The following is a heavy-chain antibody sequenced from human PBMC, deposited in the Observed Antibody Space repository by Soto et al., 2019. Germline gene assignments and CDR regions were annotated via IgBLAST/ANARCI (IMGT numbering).Heavy chain of an antibody. CDR3: ARGGEYSSSWYAGGFDP. V-gene: IGHV1-69*06. CDR2: IIPIFGTA. Sequence: QVQLVQSGAEVKKPGSSVKVSCKASGGTFSSYAISWVRQAPGQGLEWMGGIIPIFGTANYAQKFQGRVTITADKSTSTAYMELSSLRSVDTAVYYCARGGEYSSSWYAGGFDPWGQGTLVTVSS. D-gene: IGHD6-13*01. CDR1: GGTFSSYA. J-gene: IGHJ5*02.